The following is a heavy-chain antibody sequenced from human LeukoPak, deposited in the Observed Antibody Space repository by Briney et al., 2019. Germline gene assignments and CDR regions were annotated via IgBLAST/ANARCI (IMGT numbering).Heavy chain of an antibody. Sequence: SVKVSCKASGGTFSSYAISWVRQAPGQGLEWMGRIIPILGIANYAQKFLGRVTITADKSTSTAYMELSSLRSEDTAVYYCARDAGGWELQPHFDYWGQGTLVTVFS. D-gene: IGHD1-26*01. CDR3: ARDAGGWELQPHFDY. CDR1: GGTFSSYA. V-gene: IGHV1-69*04. CDR2: IIPILGIA. J-gene: IGHJ4*02.